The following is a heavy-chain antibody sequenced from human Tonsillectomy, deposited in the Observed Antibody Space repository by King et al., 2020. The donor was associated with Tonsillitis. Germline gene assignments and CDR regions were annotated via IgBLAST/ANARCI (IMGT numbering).Heavy chain of an antibody. J-gene: IGHJ4*02. Sequence: VQLVESGGGLVQPGGSLRLSCAASGFTLSDYWMHWVRQAPGKGLVWVSRISSDGTTTTYADSVKGRFTISRDNAKNTLYLQMNSVRAEDTAVYFCAREEVDIAATGLRAWGQGTLVTVSS. CDR1: GFTLSDYW. V-gene: IGHV3-74*01. D-gene: IGHD5-12*01. CDR2: ISSDGTTT. CDR3: AREEVDIAATGLRA.